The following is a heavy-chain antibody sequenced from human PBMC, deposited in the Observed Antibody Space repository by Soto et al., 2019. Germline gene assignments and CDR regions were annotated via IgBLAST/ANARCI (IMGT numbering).Heavy chain of an antibody. CDR1: GGTFSSHA. CDR2: IIAMFGTE. J-gene: IGHJ6*02. Sequence: GASVKVSCKASGGTFSSHAISWVRQAPGQGLEWMGGIIAMFGTEKYAQKFQGRVTTVADESTRTAYMELSSLRSEDTAVYYCASRSGTAGYGLDVWGQGTTVTVSS. D-gene: IGHD1-7*01. CDR3: ASRSGTAGYGLDV. V-gene: IGHV1-69*13.